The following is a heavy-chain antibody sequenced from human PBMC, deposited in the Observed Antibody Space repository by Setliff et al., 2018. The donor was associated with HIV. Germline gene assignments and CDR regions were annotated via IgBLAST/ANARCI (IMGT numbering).Heavy chain of an antibody. CDR3: ARDRIWNYVRGHYYYVYMDV. Sequence: ASVKVSCKASGYTFTDYYMHWVRQAPGQGLEWMGWINPNSGGTKYAQKFQGRVTMTRNTSISTAYMELSRLRSDDTAVYYCARDRIWNYVRGHYYYVYMDVWGKGTTVTVSS. CDR2: INPNSGGT. CDR1: GYTFTDYY. D-gene: IGHD1-7*01. V-gene: IGHV1-2*02. J-gene: IGHJ6*03.